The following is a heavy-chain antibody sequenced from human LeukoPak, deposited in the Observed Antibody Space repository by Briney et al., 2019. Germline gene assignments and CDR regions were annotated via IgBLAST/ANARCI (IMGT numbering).Heavy chain of an antibody. CDR2: INTNTGNP. D-gene: IGHD6-13*01. J-gene: IGHJ6*02. CDR3: ARVILGKGSWYPRDYGMDV. V-gene: IGHV7-4-1*02. Sequence: ASVKVSCKASGYTFTSYAMNWVRQAPGQGLEWMGWINTNTGNPTYAQGFTGRFVFSLDTSVSTAYLQISSLKAEDTAVYYCARVILGKGSWYPRDYGMDVWGQGTTVTVSS. CDR1: GYTFTSYA.